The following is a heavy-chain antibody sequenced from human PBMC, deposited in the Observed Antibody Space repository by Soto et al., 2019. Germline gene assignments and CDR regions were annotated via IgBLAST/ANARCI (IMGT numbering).Heavy chain of an antibody. CDR3: ARVFNSNYYLDY. V-gene: IGHV4-31*03. D-gene: IGHD4-4*01. J-gene: IGHJ4*02. Sequence: SEPLSLPCTVSGGSIIGGGYYWSGIRQHPGKGLEWIGYIYSSGSTYYNPSLKSRVTISVDTSKNQFSLKLSSVTAADTAVYYCARVFNSNYYLDYWGQGTLVTVSS. CDR1: GGSIIGGGYY. CDR2: IYSSGST.